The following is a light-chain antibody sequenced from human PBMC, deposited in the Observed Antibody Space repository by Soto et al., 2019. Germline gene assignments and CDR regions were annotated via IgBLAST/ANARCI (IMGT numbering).Light chain of an antibody. CDR1: QSVSSSY. Sequence: EIVLTQSPGTLSLSPGERATLSCRASQSVSSSYLAWYQQKPGQAPRLLIYGASSRATGIPDRFSGSGSGTDFTLTISRLEPEDFAVYYCQQYGSSLPVLTFGGGTKVDIK. V-gene: IGKV3-20*01. CDR3: QQYGSSLPVLT. CDR2: GAS. J-gene: IGKJ4*01.